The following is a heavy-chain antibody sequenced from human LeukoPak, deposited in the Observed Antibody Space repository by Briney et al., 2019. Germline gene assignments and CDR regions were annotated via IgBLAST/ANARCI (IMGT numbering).Heavy chain of an antibody. V-gene: IGHV4-4*07. CDR1: GGSISSYY. J-gene: IGHJ4*02. D-gene: IGHD3-10*01. Sequence: SETLSLTCTVSGGSISSYYWSWVRQPAGKGLEWIGRISSSGNTDYNPSLKSRVTMSVDTSKNQFSLKLTSLTAADTAVYYCAREYYGSRSYYKPVGGVDYWGQGTLVTVSS. CDR3: AREYYGSRSYYKPVGGVDY. CDR2: ISSSGNT.